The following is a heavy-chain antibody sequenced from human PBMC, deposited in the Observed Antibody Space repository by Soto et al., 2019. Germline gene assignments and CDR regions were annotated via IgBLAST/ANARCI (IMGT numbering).Heavy chain of an antibody. V-gene: IGHV4-31*03. CDR1: GGSISSGGYY. CDR3: ARDWADYGGKLYYYYGMDV. J-gene: IGHJ6*02. CDR2: IYYSGST. D-gene: IGHD4-17*01. Sequence: SETLSLTCTVSGGSISSGGYYWSWIRQHPGKGLEWIGYIYYSGSTYYNPSLKSRVTISVETSKNQFSPKMGSVTAADTAVYYCARDWADYGGKLYYYYGMDVWGQGTTVTVSS.